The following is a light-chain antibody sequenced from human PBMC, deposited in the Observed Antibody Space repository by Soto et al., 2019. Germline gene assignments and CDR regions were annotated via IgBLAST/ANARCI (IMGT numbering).Light chain of an antibody. Sequence: DIVMTQSPDSLAVSLGERATFNCKSSQNILDRATNKNYLAWYQQKSGQPPKLLIYWASLREPGVPDRFTGSGSGTDFTLTISSLQAEDVAVYYCQQYFTSPWTFGQGIKVEI. J-gene: IGKJ1*01. CDR3: QQYFTSPWT. CDR2: WAS. CDR1: QNILDRATNKNY. V-gene: IGKV4-1*01.